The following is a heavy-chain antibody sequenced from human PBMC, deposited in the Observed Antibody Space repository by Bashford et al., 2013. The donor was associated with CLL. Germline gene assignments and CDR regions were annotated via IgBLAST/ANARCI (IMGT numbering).Heavy chain of an antibody. CDR2: INHSGST. CDR3: ARGPMIVVVINPGEPYYYYYYGMDV. D-gene: IGHD3-22*01. J-gene: IGHJ6*02. Sequence: SETLSPHLRCLWWVLQWLLLELDPPAPRKGLEWIGEINHSGSTNYSPSLKSRVTISVDTSKNQFSLKLSSVTAADTAVYYCARGPMIVVVINPGEPYYYYYYGMDVWGQGTTVTVSS. V-gene: IGHV4-34*01. CDR1: WVLQWLL.